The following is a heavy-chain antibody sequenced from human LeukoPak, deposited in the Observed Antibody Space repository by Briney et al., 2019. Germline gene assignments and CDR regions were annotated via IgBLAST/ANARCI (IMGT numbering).Heavy chain of an antibody. D-gene: IGHD6-19*01. CDR1: GFTFSSYA. J-gene: IGHJ3*02. Sequence: GGSLRLSCAASGFTFSSYAMSWVRQAPGKGLEWVSAISGSGGSTYYADSVKGRFTISRDNTKNTLYLQMNSLRAEDTAVYYCAKSAALGYSSGWYNAFDIWGQGTMVTASS. CDR3: AKSAALGYSSGWYNAFDI. V-gene: IGHV3-23*01. CDR2: ISGSGGST.